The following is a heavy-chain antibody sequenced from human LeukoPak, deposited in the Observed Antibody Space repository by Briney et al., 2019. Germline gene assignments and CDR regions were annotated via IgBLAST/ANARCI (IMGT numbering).Heavy chain of an antibody. J-gene: IGHJ4*02. CDR3: ARVRGPYSSGWYYFDY. CDR2: IKQDGSEK. D-gene: IGHD6-19*01. CDR1: GFTFSSYW. V-gene: IGHV3-7*03. Sequence: GGSLRLSCAVSGFTFSSYWMSWVRQAPGKGLEWVANIKQDGSEKYYVDSVKGRFTISRENAKNSLYLQMNSLRAEDTAVYYCARVRGPYSSGWYYFDYWGQGALVTVSS.